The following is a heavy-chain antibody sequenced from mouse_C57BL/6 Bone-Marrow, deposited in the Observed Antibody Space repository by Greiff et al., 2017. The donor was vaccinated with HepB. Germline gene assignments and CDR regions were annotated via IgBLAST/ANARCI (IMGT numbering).Heavy chain of an antibody. V-gene: IGHV1-18*01. J-gene: IGHJ3*01. D-gene: IGHD1-1*01. Sequence: LVEPGASVKIPCKASGYTFTDYNMDWVKQSHGKSLEWIGDINPNNGGTIYNQKFKGKATLTVDKSSSTAYMELRSLTSEDTAVYYCARYTTVVPFAYWGQGTLVTVSA. CDR1: GYTFTDYN. CDR2: INPNNGGT. CDR3: ARYTTVVPFAY.